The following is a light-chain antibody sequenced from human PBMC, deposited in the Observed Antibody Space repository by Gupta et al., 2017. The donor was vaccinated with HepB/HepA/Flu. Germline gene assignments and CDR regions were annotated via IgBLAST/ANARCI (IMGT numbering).Light chain of an antibody. CDR2: GVS. CDR3: QQYSNWLT. V-gene: IGKV3-15*01. J-gene: IGKJ4*01. Sequence: EIVMPQSPATLSVSPGERATLSCRASQSVSSNVVWYQQKRGQAPRLLIYGVSTRTTGVPARFSGSGSGKEFTLTISSLQYEDFAVYYWQQYSNWLTFGGGTKVEIK. CDR1: QSVSSN.